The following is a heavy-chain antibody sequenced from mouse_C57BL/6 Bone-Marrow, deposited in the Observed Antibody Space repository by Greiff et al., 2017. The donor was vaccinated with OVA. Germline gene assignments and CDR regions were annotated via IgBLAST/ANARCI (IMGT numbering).Heavy chain of an antibody. V-gene: IGHV14-4*01. D-gene: IGHD2-4*01. CDR2: IDPENGDT. J-gene: IGHJ1*03. CDR1: GFNIKDDY. CDR3: TTDYDPYWYFDV. Sequence: EVHLVESGAELVRPGASVKLSCTASGFNIKDDYMHWVKQRPEQGLEWIGWIDPENGDTEYASKFQGTATITADTSSNTAYLQLSSLTSEDTAVYYCTTDYDPYWYFDVWGTGTTVTVSS.